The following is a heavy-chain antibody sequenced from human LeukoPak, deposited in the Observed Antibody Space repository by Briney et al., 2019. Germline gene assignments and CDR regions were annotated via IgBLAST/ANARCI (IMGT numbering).Heavy chain of an antibody. CDR1: GFTFSSYA. J-gene: IGHJ5*02. V-gene: IGHV3-23*01. CDR3: AKVNPRYYDSTGLWFDP. Sequence: GGPLRLSCAASGFTFSSYAMSWVRQAPGKGLEWVSAISGSGGSTYYADSVKGRFTISRDNSKNTLYLQMNSLRAEDTAVYYCAKVNPRYYDSTGLWFDPWGQGTLVTVSS. D-gene: IGHD3-22*01. CDR2: ISGSGGST.